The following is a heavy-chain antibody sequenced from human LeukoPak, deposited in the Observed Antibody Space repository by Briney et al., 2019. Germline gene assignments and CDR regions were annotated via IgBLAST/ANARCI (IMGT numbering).Heavy chain of an antibody. V-gene: IGHV3-21*01. Sequence: GGSLRLSCAASGFTFSSYSMNWVRQAPGKGLEWVSSISSSSSYIYYADSVKGRFTISRDNAKNSLYLQMNSLRAEDTAVYYCASHSGGYCSSTSCYTGYSWGQGTLVTVSS. J-gene: IGHJ4*02. D-gene: IGHD2-2*02. CDR2: ISSSSSYI. CDR3: ASHSGGYCSSTSCYTGYS. CDR1: GFTFSSYS.